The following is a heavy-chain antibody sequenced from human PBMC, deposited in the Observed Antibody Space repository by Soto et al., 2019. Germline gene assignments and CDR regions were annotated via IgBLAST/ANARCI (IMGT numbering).Heavy chain of an antibody. CDR1: GFTFSSYG. CDR2: ISYDGSNK. CDR3: AKVPTDYYDSSGYYPIDFFDY. J-gene: IGHJ4*02. Sequence: PGGSLRLSCAASGFTFSSYGMHWVRQAPGKGLEWVAVISYDGSNKYYADSVKGRFTISRDNSKNTLYLQMNSLRAEDTAVYYCAKVPTDYYDSSGYYPIDFFDYWGQGTLVTVSS. D-gene: IGHD3-22*01. V-gene: IGHV3-30*18.